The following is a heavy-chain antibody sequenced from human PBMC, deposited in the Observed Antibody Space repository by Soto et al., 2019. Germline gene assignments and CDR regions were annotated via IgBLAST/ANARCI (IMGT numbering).Heavy chain of an antibody. Sequence: VQLVQSGAEVKKPGASVKVSCKASGYTFTSYGISWVRQAPGQGLEWMGWISAYNGNTNYAQKLQGRVTMTTDTSTRTAYMELRSLRSDDTAVYYCARDKLDEWWISHLNSMDVWGQGTTVTVSS. CDR1: GYTFTSYG. CDR2: ISAYNGNT. V-gene: IGHV1-18*01. J-gene: IGHJ6*02. D-gene: IGHD2-15*01. CDR3: ARDKLDEWWISHLNSMDV.